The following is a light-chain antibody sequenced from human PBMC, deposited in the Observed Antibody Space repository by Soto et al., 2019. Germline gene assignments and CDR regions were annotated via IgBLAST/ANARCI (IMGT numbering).Light chain of an antibody. CDR2: EDN. Sequence: QSVLSQPASVSGSPGQSVTISCTGSSSDVGVFNLVSWYQQFPGTAPKVMIYEDNKRPSGISTRFSGSKSGNTAYLTIFGLQAEDEADYYCCSYAGGNTWVFGGGTKVTVL. CDR3: CSYAGGNTWV. CDR1: SSDVGVFNL. V-gene: IGLV2-23*01. J-gene: IGLJ3*02.